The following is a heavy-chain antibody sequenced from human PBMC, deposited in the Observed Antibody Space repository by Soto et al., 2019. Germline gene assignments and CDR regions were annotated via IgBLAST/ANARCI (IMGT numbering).Heavy chain of an antibody. CDR1: GYTFTSYG. V-gene: IGHV1-18*01. Sequence: ASVKVSCKASGYTFTSYGISWVRQAPGQGLEWMGWISAYNGNTNYAQKLQGRVTMTTDTSTSTAYMELRSLRSDDTAVYYCARSGYCSGGSCYRKVDAFDIWGQGTMVTVSS. CDR2: ISAYNGNT. D-gene: IGHD2-15*01. J-gene: IGHJ3*02. CDR3: ARSGYCSGGSCYRKVDAFDI.